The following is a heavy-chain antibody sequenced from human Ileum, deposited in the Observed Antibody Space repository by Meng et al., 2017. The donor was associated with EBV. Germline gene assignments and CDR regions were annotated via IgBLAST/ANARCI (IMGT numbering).Heavy chain of an antibody. V-gene: IGHV4-34*01. CDR2: SNYAGST. J-gene: IGHJ4*02. D-gene: IGHD6-19*01. Sequence: QVQLQQWRAGLVKSSETLALTCAVYGGSFSGYYWTWIRQAPGRGLEWIGESNYAGSTNYNPSLKSRVTISVDTSKKQFSLNLTSVTAADTAVYYCARVMRRVNYNSGWYAKFWGQGNLVTVSS. CDR3: ARVMRRVNYNSGWYAKF. CDR1: GGSFSGYY.